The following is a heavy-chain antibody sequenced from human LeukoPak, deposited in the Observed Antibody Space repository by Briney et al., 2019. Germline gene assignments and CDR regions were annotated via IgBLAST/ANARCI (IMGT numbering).Heavy chain of an antibody. CDR3: ARVLHYFDY. CDR2: INHSGST. V-gene: IGHV4-34*01. J-gene: IGHJ4*02. CDR1: GGSFSGYY. Sequence: SETLSLTCAVYGGSFSGYYWSWIRQPPGKGLEWIGEINHSGSTNYNPSLKSRVTISVDTSKNQFSLKLSSVTAADTAVYYFARVLHYFDYWGQGTLVTVSS.